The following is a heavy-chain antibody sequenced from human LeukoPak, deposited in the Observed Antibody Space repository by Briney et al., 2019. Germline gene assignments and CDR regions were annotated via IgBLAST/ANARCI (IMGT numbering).Heavy chain of an antibody. Sequence: PSETLSLTCTVSGGSISSYYWSWIRQPPGKGLEWIGYIYTSGSTNYNPSLKSRVTISVDTSKNQFSLKLSSVTAADTAVYYCGSGTKTATRFRYYGMDVWGQGTTVTVSS. CDR3: GSGTKTATRFRYYGMDV. D-gene: IGHD1-1*01. CDR1: GGSISSYY. V-gene: IGHV4-4*09. CDR2: IYTSGST. J-gene: IGHJ6*02.